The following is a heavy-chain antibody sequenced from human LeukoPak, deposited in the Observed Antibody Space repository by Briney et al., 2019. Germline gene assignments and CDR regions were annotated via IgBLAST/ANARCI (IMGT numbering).Heavy chain of an antibody. V-gene: IGHV3-33*01. CDR2: IWYDGSNK. Sequence: GRSLRLSCAASGFTFSSYGMHWVRQAPGKGLEWVAVIWYDGSNKYYADSVKGRFTIPRDNSKNTLYLQMNSLRAEDTAVYYCARDGSPNYGDYLDYWGQGTLVTVSS. D-gene: IGHD4-17*01. J-gene: IGHJ4*02. CDR1: GFTFSSYG. CDR3: ARDGSPNYGDYLDY.